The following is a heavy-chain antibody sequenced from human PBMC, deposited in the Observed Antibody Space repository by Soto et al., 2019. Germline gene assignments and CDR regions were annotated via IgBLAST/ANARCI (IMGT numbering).Heavy chain of an antibody. CDR3: ARVSRTTWGYYYYGMDV. D-gene: IGHD4-17*01. Sequence: ASVKVSCKASGGTFSSYAISWVRQAPGQGLEWMGGIIPIFGTANYAQKFQGRVTITADKSTSTAYMELSSLRSEDTAVYYCARVSRTTWGYYYYGMDVWGQGTTVTVSS. V-gene: IGHV1-69*06. CDR2: IIPIFGTA. J-gene: IGHJ6*02. CDR1: GGTFSSYA.